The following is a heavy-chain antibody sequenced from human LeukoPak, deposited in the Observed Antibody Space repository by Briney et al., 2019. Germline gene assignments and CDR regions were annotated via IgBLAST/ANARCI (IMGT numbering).Heavy chain of an antibody. CDR1: GGSISSDY. D-gene: IGHD2-8*01. J-gene: IGHJ5*02. CDR3: ARGNNNDHFAWFDP. V-gene: IGHV4-59*01. Sequence: SETLSLTCSVSGGSISSDYWSWTRQPPGKGLEWIGDIYYSGSTNYNPSLKSRVTISVDTSKNQFSLKLSSVTAADTAVYYCARGNNNDHFAWFDPWGQGTLVTVSS. CDR2: IYYSGST.